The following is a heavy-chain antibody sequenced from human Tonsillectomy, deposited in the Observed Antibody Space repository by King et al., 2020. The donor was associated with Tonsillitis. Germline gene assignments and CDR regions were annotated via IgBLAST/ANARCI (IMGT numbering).Heavy chain of an antibody. CDR3: TRHSSPSVY. Sequence: VQLVESGGGLVQPGGSLKLSCAASGFTFSGSAMHWVRQASGKGLEWVGRIRSKANSYATAYAASGKGRFTISRDDSKNTAYLQMNSLKTEDTAVYYCTRHSSPSVYWGQGTLVTVSS. CDR2: IRSKANSYAT. J-gene: IGHJ4*02. V-gene: IGHV3-73*02. CDR1: GFTFSGSA. D-gene: IGHD3-10*01.